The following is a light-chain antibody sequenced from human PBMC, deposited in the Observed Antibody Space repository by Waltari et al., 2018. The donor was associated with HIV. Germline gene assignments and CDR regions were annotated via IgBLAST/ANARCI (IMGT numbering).Light chain of an antibody. CDR1: GSNVGSTA. Sequence: QSVLTQPPSVSATPGQRVTLSCSGRGSNVGSTAGDWYQQLPGTAPKLVIYDNNQRPSGVPARFSGSTSGTSASLAISGLQSEDEADYYCAAWDDSLNGRVFGGGTKLTVL. CDR2: DNN. J-gene: IGLJ3*02. CDR3: AAWDDSLNGRV. V-gene: IGLV1-44*01.